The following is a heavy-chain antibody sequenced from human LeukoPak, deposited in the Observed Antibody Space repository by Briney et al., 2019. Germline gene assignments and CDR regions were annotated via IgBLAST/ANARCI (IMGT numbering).Heavy chain of an antibody. D-gene: IGHD2-2*01. V-gene: IGHV4-61*01. CDR3: ARAYAFDY. CDR2: IYYSGST. CDR1: GGSVSSGSYY. Sequence: SGTLSLTCTVSGGSVSSGSYYWSWIRQPPGKGLEWIGYIYYSGSTNYNPSLKSRVTISVDTSKNQFSLKLSSVTAADTAVYYCARAYAFDYWGQGTLVTVSS. J-gene: IGHJ4*02.